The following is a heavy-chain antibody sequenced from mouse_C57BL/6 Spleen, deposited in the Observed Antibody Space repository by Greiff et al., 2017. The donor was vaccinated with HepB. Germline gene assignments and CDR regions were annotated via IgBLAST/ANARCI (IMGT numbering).Heavy chain of an antibody. D-gene: IGHD1-1*01. CDR3: ARRDYGSSFDY. J-gene: IGHJ2*01. V-gene: IGHV5-9*01. CDR2: ISGGGGNT. Sequence: EVMLVESGGGLVKPGGSLKLSCAASGFTFSSYTMSWVRQTPEKRLEWVATISGGGGNTYYPDSVKGRFTISRDNAKNTLYLQMSSLRSEDTAVYYCARRDYGSSFDYWGQGTTLTVSS. CDR1: GFTFSSYT.